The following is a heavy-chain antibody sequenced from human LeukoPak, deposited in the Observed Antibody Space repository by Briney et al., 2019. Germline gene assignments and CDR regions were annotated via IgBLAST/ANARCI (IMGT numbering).Heavy chain of an antibody. J-gene: IGHJ4*02. CDR1: GFTFSRYS. V-gene: IGHV3-48*01. CDR3: ASLYDYGDSTDY. D-gene: IGHD4-17*01. Sequence: GESLRLSCAASGFTFSRYSMNWVRQAPRKGLEWGLYISSSSSAIYYADSVKGRFTISRDNAKNSLYLQMNSLRVEDTAVYYCASLYDYGDSTDYWGQGTLVTVSS. CDR2: ISSSSSAI.